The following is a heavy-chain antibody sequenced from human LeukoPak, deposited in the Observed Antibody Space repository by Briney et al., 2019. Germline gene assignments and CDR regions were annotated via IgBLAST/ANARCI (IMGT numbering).Heavy chain of an antibody. V-gene: IGHV3-21*04. CDR1: GFAFSSYS. CDR3: AKGPRYCSSTSCLYYFDY. CDR2: ISSSSSYI. Sequence: GGSLRLSCAASGFAFSSYSMNWVRQAPGKGLEWVSSISSSSSYIYYADSVKGRFTISRDNAKNSLYLQMNSLRAEDTAVYYCAKGPRYCSSTSCLYYFDYWGQGTLVTVSS. J-gene: IGHJ4*02. D-gene: IGHD2-2*01.